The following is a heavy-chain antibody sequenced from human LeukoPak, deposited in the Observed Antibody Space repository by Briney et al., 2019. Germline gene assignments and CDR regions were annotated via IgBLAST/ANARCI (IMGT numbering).Heavy chain of an antibody. CDR2: ISSSGSTI. V-gene: IGHV3-48*03. CDR1: GFTFSSYE. Sequence: GGSLRLSCAASGFTFSSYEMNWVRQAPGKGLEWVSYISSSGSTIYYADSVKGRFTISRDNAKNSLYLQMNSLRAEDTAVYYCARVDNYYYGSGNTIDYWGRGTLGTVSS. CDR3: ARVDNYYYGSGNTIDY. D-gene: IGHD3-10*01. J-gene: IGHJ4*02.